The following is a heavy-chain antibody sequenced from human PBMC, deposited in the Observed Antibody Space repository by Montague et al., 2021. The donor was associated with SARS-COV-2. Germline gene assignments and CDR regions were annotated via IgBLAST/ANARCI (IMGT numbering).Heavy chain of an antibody. J-gene: IGHJ5*02. CDR2: IYYNGYT. CDR1: GGTIRAYY. Sequence: SETLSLTCTVSGGTIRAYYWSWIRQTPGKGLEWIAYIYYNGYTKYNPSLKSRVTLSVDTPGNQFFLSLRSVTASDTATYFCARHSVSEDGTFFRSYFDPWGQGAQVIVSS. V-gene: IGHV4-59*08. D-gene: IGHD1-1*01. CDR3: ARHSVSEDGTFFRSYFDP.